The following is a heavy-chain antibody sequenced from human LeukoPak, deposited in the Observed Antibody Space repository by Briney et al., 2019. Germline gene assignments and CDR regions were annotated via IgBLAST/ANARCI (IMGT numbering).Heavy chain of an antibody. D-gene: IGHD4-17*01. CDR2: INHSGST. CDR3: ARVLTTVTTHYYYYMDV. CDR1: GGSFSGYY. Sequence: KPSETLSLTCAVYGGSFSGYYWSWIRQPPGKGLEWIGEINHSGSTNYNPSLKSRVTISVDTSKNQFSLKLSSVTAADTAVYYCARVLTTVTTHYYYYMDVWGKGTTVTVSS. V-gene: IGHV4-34*01. J-gene: IGHJ6*03.